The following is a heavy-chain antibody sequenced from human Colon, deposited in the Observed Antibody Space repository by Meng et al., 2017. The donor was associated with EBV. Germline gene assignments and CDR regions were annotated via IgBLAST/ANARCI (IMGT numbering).Heavy chain of an antibody. J-gene: IGHJ4*02. D-gene: IGHD6-19*01. CDR3: ARDPSNTSGRYAYFYY. CDR2: ISCYNGDT. V-gene: IGHV1-18*01. Sequence: LQRMRFGAEVKKTGASVRVSFKASGYTFTHHGISWIRQAPGQGLEWMGWISCYNGDTNYAQKFQGKVTMTTDTSTSTAYMDLRSLRSDDTAVYYCARDPSNTSGRYAYFYYWGQGTLVTVSS. CDR1: GYTFTHHG.